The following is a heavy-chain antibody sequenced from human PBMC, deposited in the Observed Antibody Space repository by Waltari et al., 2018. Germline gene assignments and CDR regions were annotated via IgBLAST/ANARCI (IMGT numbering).Heavy chain of an antibody. J-gene: IGHJ4*02. CDR2: CRGGGGDK. Sequence: EVQLLESGGGLVQPGGSLRLSCAASGFTFRGYTMTWVRQAPGRGLEWGSTCRGGGGDKYYADSVKGRFTISRDNSRNTLYLQMNTLRAGDTAVYYCAKSLGDTYGRYPMDYWGQGTLVTVSS. CDR3: AKSLGDTYGRYPMDY. D-gene: IGHD3-10*01. CDR1: GFTFRGYT. V-gene: IGHV3-23*01.